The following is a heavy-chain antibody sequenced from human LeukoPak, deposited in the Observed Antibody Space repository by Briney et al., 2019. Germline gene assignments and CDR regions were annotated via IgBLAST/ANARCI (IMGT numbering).Heavy chain of an antibody. CDR1: GFTFSDYW. CDR3: ARAGVGATPADY. D-gene: IGHD1-26*01. V-gene: IGHV3-74*01. Sequence: GGSLRLSCAASGFTFSDYWMHWVRQAPGKGLVWVSRINSDGSTTTYADSVKGRFTISRDNAKNTLYLQMNSLRAEDTAVYYCARAGVGATPADYWGQGTLVTVSS. J-gene: IGHJ4*02. CDR2: INSDGSTT.